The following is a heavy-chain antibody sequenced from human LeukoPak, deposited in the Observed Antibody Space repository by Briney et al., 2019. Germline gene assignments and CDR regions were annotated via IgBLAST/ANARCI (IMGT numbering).Heavy chain of an antibody. CDR3: ARRAMVRGVNNWFDP. CDR2: ISSSSSYI. V-gene: IGHV3-21*01. CDR1: GFTFSSYS. J-gene: IGHJ5*02. Sequence: PGGSLRLSCAASGFTFSSYSMNWVRQAPGKGLEWVSSISSSSSYIYYADSVKGRFTISRDNAKNSLYLQMNSLRAEDTAVYYCARRAMVRGVNNWFDPWGQGPWSPSPQ. D-gene: IGHD3-10*01.